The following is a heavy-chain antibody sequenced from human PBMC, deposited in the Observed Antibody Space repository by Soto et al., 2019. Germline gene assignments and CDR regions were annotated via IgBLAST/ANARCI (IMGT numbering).Heavy chain of an antibody. CDR3: ARVLIVLMVYANLYPPGRHGMDV. CDR1: GFTFSSYG. Sequence: GGSLRLSCAASGFTFSSYGMHWVRQAPGKGLEWVAVIWYDGSNKYYADSVKGRFTISRDNSKNTLYLQMNSLRAEDTAVYYCARVLIVLMVYANLYPPGRHGMDVWGQGTTVTVSS. CDR2: IWYDGSNK. J-gene: IGHJ6*02. D-gene: IGHD2-8*01. V-gene: IGHV3-33*01.